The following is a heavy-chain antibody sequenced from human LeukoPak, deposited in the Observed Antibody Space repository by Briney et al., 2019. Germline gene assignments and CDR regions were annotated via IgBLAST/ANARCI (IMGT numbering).Heavy chain of an antibody. Sequence: PGGSLRLSCAASGFTFSSYSMNWVRQAPGKGLEWVSSISSSSSYIYYADSVKGRFTISRDNAKNSLYLQMNSLRAEDTAVYYCARAVRSIVVVQPPGYWGQGTLVTVSS. CDR2: ISSSSSYI. J-gene: IGHJ4*02. D-gene: IGHD2-2*01. V-gene: IGHV3-21*01. CDR3: ARAVRSIVVVQPPGY. CDR1: GFTFSSYS.